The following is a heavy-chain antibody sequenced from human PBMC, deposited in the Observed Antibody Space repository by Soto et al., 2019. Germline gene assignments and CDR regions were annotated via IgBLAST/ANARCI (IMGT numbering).Heavy chain of an antibody. CDR1: GFTFSSYG. Sequence: GGSLRLSCAASGFTFSSYGMHWVRQAPGKGLEWVAVISYDGSNKYYADSVKGRFTISRDNSKNTLYLQMSSLRAEDTAVYYCARRPTLTTLFGAFDIWGQGTMVTVSS. V-gene: IGHV3-30*03. D-gene: IGHD4-4*01. CDR2: ISYDGSNK. J-gene: IGHJ3*02. CDR3: ARRPTLTTLFGAFDI.